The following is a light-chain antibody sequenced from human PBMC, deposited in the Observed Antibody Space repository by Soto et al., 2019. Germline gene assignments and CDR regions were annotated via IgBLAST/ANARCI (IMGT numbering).Light chain of an antibody. V-gene: IGKV3-11*01. Sequence: EIVLTQSPATLSLSPGERATLSCRASQSVSSYLAWYQQKPGQAPRLLIYDASNRATGIPARFSGSGSGTHLTLTIISLEPEDFAVYYCQQRNNWPPMYTFGQGTKLEIK. CDR2: DAS. J-gene: IGKJ2*01. CDR3: QQRNNWPPMYT. CDR1: QSVSSY.